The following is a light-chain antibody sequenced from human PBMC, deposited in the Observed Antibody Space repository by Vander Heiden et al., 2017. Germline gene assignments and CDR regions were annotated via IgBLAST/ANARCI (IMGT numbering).Light chain of an antibody. CDR3: QVWDADSGHWV. Sequence: SDVLTQPHLVSVAPGQTARITCGGNDIGRKSVHWYQLKSGQAPVLVVYEDSERPSAIPERFTGSNSGATATLTISRVEAEDEADYCCQVWDADSGHWVFGGGTTLTVL. J-gene: IGLJ3*02. CDR2: EDS. V-gene: IGLV3-21*02. CDR1: DIGRKS.